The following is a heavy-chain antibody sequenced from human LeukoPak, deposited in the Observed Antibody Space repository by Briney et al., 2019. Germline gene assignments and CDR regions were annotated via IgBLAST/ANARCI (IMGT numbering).Heavy chain of an antibody. CDR2: MNPNSGNT. J-gene: IGHJ4*02. CDR1: EYTFTDYY. D-gene: IGHD3-10*01. Sequence: ASVKVSCKASEYTFTDYYMHWVRQAPGQGLEWMGWMNPNSGNTGYAQKFQGRVTMTRNTSISTAYMELSSLRSEDTAVYYCARITMVRGVIPTLGYWGQGTLVTVSS. CDR3: ARITMVRGVIPTLGY. V-gene: IGHV1-8*02.